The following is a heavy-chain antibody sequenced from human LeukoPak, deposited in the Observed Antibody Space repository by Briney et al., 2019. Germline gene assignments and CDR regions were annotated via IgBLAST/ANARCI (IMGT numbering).Heavy chain of an antibody. J-gene: IGHJ6*03. D-gene: IGHD7-27*01. CDR2: INHSGST. V-gene: IGHV4-34*01. CDR3: ARTGPYYYYYYMDV. CDR1: GGSFSGYY. Sequence: PSETLSLTCAVYGGSFSGYYWSWIRQPPGKGLEWIGEINHSGSTNYNPSLKGRVTISVDTSKNQFSLKLSSVTAADTAVYYCARTGPYYYYYYMDVWGKGTTVTVSS.